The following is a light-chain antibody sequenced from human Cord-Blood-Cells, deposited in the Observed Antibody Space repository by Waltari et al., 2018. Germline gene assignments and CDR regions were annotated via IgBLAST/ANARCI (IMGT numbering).Light chain of an antibody. J-gene: IGKJ3*01. V-gene: IGKV1-33*01. Sequence: DIQMTQSPSSLSASVGDRVTITCQASQDISNYLNWYQQKPGKAPKLLIYDASNLETGVPSRFSGSGSGKDFTFTISSLQPEDIATYYCQQYDNRPPEVTFGPGTKVDIK. CDR1: QDISNY. CDR3: QQYDNRPPEVT. CDR2: DAS.